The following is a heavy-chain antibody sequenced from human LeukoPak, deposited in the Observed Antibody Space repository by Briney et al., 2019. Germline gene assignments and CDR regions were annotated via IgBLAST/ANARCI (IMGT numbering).Heavy chain of an antibody. CDR1: GYTFTSYW. Sequence: GESLKISCKGSGYTFTSYWIVWVRQMPGKGPEWMGMISPGDSDTKYSPSFEGQITISADKSISSAYLQWSSLKAWDTAIYYCARLRDNWEDYWGQGTLVTVSS. D-gene: IGHD1-20*01. V-gene: IGHV5-51*01. CDR3: ARLRDNWEDY. CDR2: ISPGDSDT. J-gene: IGHJ4*02.